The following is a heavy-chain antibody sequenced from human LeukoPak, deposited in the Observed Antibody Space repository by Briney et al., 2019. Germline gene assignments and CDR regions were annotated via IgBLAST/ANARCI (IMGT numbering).Heavy chain of an antibody. CDR2: ISSSSGII. CDR3: AGRSGPDDY. D-gene: IGHD2-15*01. J-gene: IGHJ4*02. V-gene: IGHV3-48*01. Sequence: PGGSLRLSCAASGFTFSSYSMNWVRQAPGKGLEWVSYISSSSGIINYADSVKGRFTISRDNAKNSLYLQMNSLRVEDTAVYYCAGRSGPDDYWGQGTLVTVSS. CDR1: GFTFSSYS.